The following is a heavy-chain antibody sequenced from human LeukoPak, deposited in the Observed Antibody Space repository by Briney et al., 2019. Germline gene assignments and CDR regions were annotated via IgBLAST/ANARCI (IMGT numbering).Heavy chain of an antibody. CDR3: ARRPTALRGRLDY. CDR1: GGSFSGYY. V-gene: IGHV4-34*01. J-gene: IGHJ4*02. CDR2: INHSGST. D-gene: IGHD4-17*01. Sequence: SETLSLTCAVYGGSFSGYYWSWIRQPPGKGLEWIGEINHSGSTNYNPSLKSRVTISVDTSKNQFSLKLSSVTAGDTAVYYCARRPTALRGRLDYWGQGTLVTVSS.